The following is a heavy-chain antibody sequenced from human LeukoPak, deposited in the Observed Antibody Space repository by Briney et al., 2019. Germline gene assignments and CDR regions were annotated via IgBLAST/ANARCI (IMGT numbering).Heavy chain of an antibody. Sequence: ASVKVSCKASGYTFTSYGISWVRQAPGQGLEWMGWISAYNGNTNYAQKLQGRVTMTTDTSTSTAYMELRSLRSDDTAVYYCARARYSSGWDDWFDPWGQGTLVTVSS. V-gene: IGHV1-18*01. D-gene: IGHD6-25*01. CDR2: ISAYNGNT. CDR3: ARARYSSGWDDWFDP. J-gene: IGHJ5*02. CDR1: GYTFTSYG.